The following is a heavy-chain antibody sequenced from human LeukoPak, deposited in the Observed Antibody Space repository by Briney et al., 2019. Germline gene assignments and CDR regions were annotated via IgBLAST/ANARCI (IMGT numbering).Heavy chain of an antibody. Sequence: GGSLRLSCAASGINFRGSGMHWVRQAPGKGLEWVAVISYDGSNKYYADSVKGRFTISRDNSKNTLYLQMNSLRAEDTAVYYCARGMNDILGIHYYYYMDVWGKGTTVTVSS. J-gene: IGHJ6*03. V-gene: IGHV3-30*19. CDR2: ISYDGSNK. CDR1: GINFRGSG. CDR3: ARGMNDILGIHYYYYMDV. D-gene: IGHD3-9*01.